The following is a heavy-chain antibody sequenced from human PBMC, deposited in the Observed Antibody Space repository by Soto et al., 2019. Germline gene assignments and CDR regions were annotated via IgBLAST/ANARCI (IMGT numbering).Heavy chain of an antibody. D-gene: IGHD6-6*01. CDR3: ARGSSSEYYYYGMDV. CDR1: GDIFTSYA. J-gene: IGHJ6*02. CDR2: INAGNGNT. V-gene: IGHV1-3*01. Sequence: GASVKVSCKASGDIFTSYAMHWVRQAPGQRLEWMGWINAGNGNTKYSQKFQGRVTITRDTSASTACMELSSLRSEDTAVYYCARGSSSEYYYYGMDVWGQGTTVTVSS.